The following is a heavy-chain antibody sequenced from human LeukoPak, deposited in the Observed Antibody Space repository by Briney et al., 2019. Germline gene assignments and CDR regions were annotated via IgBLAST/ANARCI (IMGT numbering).Heavy chain of an antibody. V-gene: IGHV4-34*01. D-gene: IGHD3-10*01. CDR2: INHSGST. Sequence: NPSETLSLTCAVYGGSFSGYYWSWIRQPPGKGLEWIGEINHSGSTNYNPSLKSRVTISVDTSKNQFSLKLSSVTAADTAVCYCARGGKTMVRGAKFDYWGQGTLVTVSS. CDR1: GGSFSGYY. CDR3: ARGGKTMVRGAKFDY. J-gene: IGHJ4*02.